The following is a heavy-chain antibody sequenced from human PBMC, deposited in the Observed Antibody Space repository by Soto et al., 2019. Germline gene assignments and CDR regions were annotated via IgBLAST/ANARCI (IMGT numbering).Heavy chain of an antibody. J-gene: IGHJ3*02. Sequence: QVQLVQSGAEVKKPGASVKVACKASGYSFNSYYMHWVRQAPGQGPEWMGVINPSGASTSYAQKYQDRVTMTRDTSTSTVYMELSSLNSDDTALYYCASDYNAYQRQHVFYIWGQGTLVTVSS. D-gene: IGHD3-10*01. CDR2: INPSGAST. CDR1: GYSFNSYY. V-gene: IGHV1-46*02. CDR3: ASDYNAYQRQHVFYI.